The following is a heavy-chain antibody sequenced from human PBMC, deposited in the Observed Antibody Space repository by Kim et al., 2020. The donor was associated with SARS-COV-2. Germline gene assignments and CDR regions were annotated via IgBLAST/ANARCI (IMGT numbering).Heavy chain of an antibody. J-gene: IGHJ4*01. CDR3: GRDNSGSSSRSKSYY. D-gene: IGHD6-13*01. V-gene: IGHV3-74*01. CDR1: GFTFGGHW. Sequence: GGSLRLSCAASGFTFGGHWMHWVRQTPGKGLVWVSRISVDGGNTNYADSVKGRFTISRDNANNYLYLHMSGLRVEDTAVYYCGRDNSGSSSRSKSYY. CDR2: ISVDGGNT.